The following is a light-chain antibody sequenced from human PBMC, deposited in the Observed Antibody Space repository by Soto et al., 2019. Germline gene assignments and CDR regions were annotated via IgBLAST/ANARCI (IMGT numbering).Light chain of an antibody. Sequence: DIQMTQSPSSLSASVGDRVTITCRASQSISSYLNWYQQKPGKAPKLLIYAESSLQSGVPSRFSGSGSGTDLTLTISSLQPEDFATYYCQQSYGTPPTFGQGTKVDI. CDR2: AES. CDR1: QSISSY. CDR3: QQSYGTPPT. V-gene: IGKV1-39*01. J-gene: IGKJ1*01.